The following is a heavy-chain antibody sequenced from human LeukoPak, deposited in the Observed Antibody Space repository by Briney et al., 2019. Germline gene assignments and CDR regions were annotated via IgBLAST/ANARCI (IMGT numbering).Heavy chain of an antibody. J-gene: IGHJ4*02. CDR1: GGSISPYH. Sequence: SETLSLTCTVSGGSISPYHWSWIRQPPGKGLEWIGYIYYSGSTNYNPSLKSRVTISVDTSKNQFSLKLSSVTAADTAVYYCARHLYRPALAAHFDYWGQGTLVSVSS. CDR2: IYYSGST. CDR3: ARHLYRPALAAHFDY. V-gene: IGHV4-59*01. D-gene: IGHD6-6*01.